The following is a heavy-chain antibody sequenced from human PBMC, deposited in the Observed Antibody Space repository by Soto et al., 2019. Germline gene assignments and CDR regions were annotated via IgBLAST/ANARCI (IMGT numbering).Heavy chain of an antibody. J-gene: IGHJ1*01. Sequence: GASVKVSCKASGYLFTAYSMHWVRLAPGQGLEWMGVVNPSGGSTKYAQNFQGRVAMTRDTSTTTIYMELSSPRSDDTAIYYCAREENCSGGTCYSEYFHRWGQGTLVTVS. CDR2: VNPSGGST. CDR1: GYLFTAYS. V-gene: IGHV1-46*01. CDR3: AREENCSGGTCYSEYFHR. D-gene: IGHD2-15*01.